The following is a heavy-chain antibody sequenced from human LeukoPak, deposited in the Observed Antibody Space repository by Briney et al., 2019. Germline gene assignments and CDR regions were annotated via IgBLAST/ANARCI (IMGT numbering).Heavy chain of an antibody. CDR2: IYYSGST. CDR3: ARDLGCGGDCYAFDI. V-gene: IGHV4-59*01. Sequence: SETLSLTCTVSGGPISSYYWSWIRQPPGKGLEWIGYIYYSGSTNYNPSLKSRVTISVDTFKNQFSLKLSSVTAADTAVYYCARDLGCGGDCYAFDIWGQGTMVTVSS. CDR1: GGPISSYY. D-gene: IGHD2-21*02. J-gene: IGHJ3*02.